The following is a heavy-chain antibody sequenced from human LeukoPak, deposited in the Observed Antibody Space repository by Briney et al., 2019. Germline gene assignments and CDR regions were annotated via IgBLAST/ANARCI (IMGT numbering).Heavy chain of an antibody. CDR3: ASYYYDSSGYPGDY. D-gene: IGHD3-22*01. CDR2: ISTSSSYI. CDR1: GFTFSSYS. V-gene: IGHV3-21*01. J-gene: IGHJ4*02. Sequence: GGSLRLSCAASGFTFSSYSMNWVRQAPGRGLEWVSSISTSSSYIYYADSVKGRFTISRDNAKNSLYLQMNSLRAEDTAVYYCASYYYDSSGYPGDYWGQGTLVTVSS.